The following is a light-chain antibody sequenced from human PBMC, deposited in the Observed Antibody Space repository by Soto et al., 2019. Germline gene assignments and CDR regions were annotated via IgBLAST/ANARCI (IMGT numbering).Light chain of an antibody. Sequence: EIELTQSPATLSLSPGERATLSCRASQSVSSSLAWYQQKHGQAPRLLISDTSNRATGIPARFSGSGSGTDFTLTISSLDPEDFAVYYCQQRSDWRITFGQGTRLEIK. CDR1: QSVSSS. CDR3: QQRSDWRIT. J-gene: IGKJ5*01. V-gene: IGKV3-11*01. CDR2: DTS.